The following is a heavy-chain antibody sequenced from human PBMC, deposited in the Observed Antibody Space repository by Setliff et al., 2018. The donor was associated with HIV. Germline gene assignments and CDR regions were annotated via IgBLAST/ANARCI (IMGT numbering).Heavy chain of an antibody. Sequence: GGSLRLSCEASRFTFSLYWMHWVRQAPGKGLEWVANIKHDGSARYYVASVMDRFTISRDNAKNSLVLQMNSLRDEDTALYYCTTKYYQNWFDSWGQGTLVTVSS. J-gene: IGHJ5*01. CDR2: IKHDGSAR. V-gene: IGHV3-7*03. CDR3: TTKYYQNWFDS. CDR1: RFTFSLYW. D-gene: IGHD2-2*01.